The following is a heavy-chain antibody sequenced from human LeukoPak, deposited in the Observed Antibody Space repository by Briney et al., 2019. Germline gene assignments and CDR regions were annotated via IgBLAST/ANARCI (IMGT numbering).Heavy chain of an antibody. CDR3: ARALNDYASYYFDY. Sequence: PSETLSLTCAVYGGSFSGYYWGWIRQPPGKGLEWIGSIYYSGNTYYNPSLKSRVTISVDTSKNQFSLKLSSVTAADTAVYYCARALNDYASYYFDYWGQGTLVTVSS. D-gene: IGHD1-1*01. CDR1: GGSFSGYY. CDR2: IYYSGNT. V-gene: IGHV4-34*01. J-gene: IGHJ4*02.